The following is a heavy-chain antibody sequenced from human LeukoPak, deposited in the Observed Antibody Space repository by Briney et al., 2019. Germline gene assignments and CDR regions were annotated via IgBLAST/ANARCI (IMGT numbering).Heavy chain of an antibody. J-gene: IGHJ4*02. CDR3: GRDSLLPLRYCSGGSCYPSLDY. CDR2: ISSSSSYI. V-gene: IGHV3-21*01. D-gene: IGHD2-15*01. Sequence: PAGSLRLSCAASGFTFSSYSMNWVRQAPGKGLEWVSSISSSSSYIYYADSVKGRFTISRDNAKNSLYLQMNSLRAEDTAAYYCGRDSLLPLRYCSGGSCYPSLDYWGQGTLVTVSS. CDR1: GFTFSSYS.